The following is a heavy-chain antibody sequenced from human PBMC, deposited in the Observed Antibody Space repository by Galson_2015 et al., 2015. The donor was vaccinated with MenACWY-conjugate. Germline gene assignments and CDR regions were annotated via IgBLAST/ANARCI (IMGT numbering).Heavy chain of an antibody. CDR2: ISTSASSM. Sequence: SLRLSCAASGFPFSSHEMNWVRQAPGKGLEWASYISTSASSMFYADSVKGRFTISRDTAKNLLYLQMNSLRAEDTAVYYCVRGGYCSGATCYPYNAFDIWGQGTLVTVSS. V-gene: IGHV3-48*03. D-gene: IGHD2-15*01. J-gene: IGHJ3*02. CDR1: GFPFSSHE. CDR3: VRGGYCSGATCYPYNAFDI.